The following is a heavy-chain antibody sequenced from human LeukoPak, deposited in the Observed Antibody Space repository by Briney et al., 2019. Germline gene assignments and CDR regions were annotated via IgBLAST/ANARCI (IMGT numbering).Heavy chain of an antibody. CDR3: AKGHYDILTGYYSGNWFDP. V-gene: IGHV3-9*01. D-gene: IGHD3-9*01. CDR1: GFTFDDYA. CDR2: ISWNSGSI. J-gene: IGHJ5*02. Sequence: GGSLRLSCAASGFTFDDYAMHWVRQAPGKGLEWVSGISWNSGSIGYADSVKGRFTISRDNAKNSLYLQMNSLRAEDTALYYCAKGHYDILTGYYSGNWFDPWGQGTLVTVSS.